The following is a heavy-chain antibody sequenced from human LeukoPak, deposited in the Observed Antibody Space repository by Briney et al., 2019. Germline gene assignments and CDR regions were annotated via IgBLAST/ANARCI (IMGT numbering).Heavy chain of an antibody. CDR2: IYYSGST. V-gene: IGHV4-30-4*08. Sequence: LRLSCAASGFTFSSYSMNWVRQPPGKGLEWIGYIYYSGSTYYNPSLKSRVNISVDTSKNQFSLKLSSVTAADTAVYYCARDRKPAYSSSSVISIRGQGTLVTVSS. J-gene: IGHJ4*02. D-gene: IGHD6-6*01. CDR1: GFTFSSYS. CDR3: ARDRKPAYSSSSVISI.